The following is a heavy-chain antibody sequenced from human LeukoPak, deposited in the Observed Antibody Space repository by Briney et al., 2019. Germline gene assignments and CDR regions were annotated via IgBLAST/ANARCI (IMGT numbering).Heavy chain of an antibody. CDR3: ARELNYYDSSGYPGY. D-gene: IGHD3-22*01. Sequence: GGSLRLSCAASGFTFSSYAMHWVRQAPGKGLEWVAVISYDGSNKYYADSVKGRFTISRDNSKNTLYLQMNSLRAEDTAVYYCARELNYYDSSGYPGYWGQGTLVTVSS. CDR2: ISYDGSNK. J-gene: IGHJ4*02. V-gene: IGHV3-30-3*01. CDR1: GFTFSSYA.